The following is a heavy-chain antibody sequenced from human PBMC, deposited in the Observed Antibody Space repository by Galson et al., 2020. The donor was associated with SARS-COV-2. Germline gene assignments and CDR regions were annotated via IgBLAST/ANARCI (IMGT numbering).Heavy chain of an antibody. V-gene: IGHV3-30*04. CDR3: AGGGEWELPYYFDY. D-gene: IGHD1-26*01. CDR1: GFTFSNYV. CDR2: ISSDGSNS. J-gene: IGHJ4*02. Sequence: GESLKIYCAASGFTFSNYVMHWVRQAPGKGPEWVAVISSDGSNSFYADSLKGRFTISRDNSKSTLYLQMNSLRAEDTAVYYCAGGGEWELPYYFDYWGQGTLVTVSS.